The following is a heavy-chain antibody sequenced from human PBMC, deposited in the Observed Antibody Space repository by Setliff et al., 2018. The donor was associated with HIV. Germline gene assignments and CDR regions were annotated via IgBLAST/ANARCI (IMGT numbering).Heavy chain of an antibody. D-gene: IGHD3-10*01. V-gene: IGHV4-61*02. Sequence: SETLSLTCTVSGDSISSDTFYWSWVRQPAGRGLEWIGRIYTSGTSTSGSTKYNPSLGSRVTISLDTPKNQFSLKLSSVTAADTAVYYCATYADRESNRFDPWGQGILVTVSS. J-gene: IGHJ5*02. CDR1: GDSISSDTFY. CDR3: ATYADRESNRFDP. CDR2: IYTSGTSTSGST.